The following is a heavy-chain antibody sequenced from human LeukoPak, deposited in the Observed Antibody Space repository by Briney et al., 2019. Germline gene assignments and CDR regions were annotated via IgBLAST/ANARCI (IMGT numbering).Heavy chain of an antibody. Sequence: SETLSLTCTVSGDFISSDYWSWIRQPPGKGLEWIWYIHYNGASTYNPSLKSRVTISLDTSKTQFSLTLTSVTAADTAVYYCARDSSSWYLTTSGWGQGTLVTVSS. CDR1: GDFISSDY. CDR2: IHYNGAS. J-gene: IGHJ4*02. V-gene: IGHV4-59*12. CDR3: ARDSSSWYLTTSG. D-gene: IGHD6-13*01.